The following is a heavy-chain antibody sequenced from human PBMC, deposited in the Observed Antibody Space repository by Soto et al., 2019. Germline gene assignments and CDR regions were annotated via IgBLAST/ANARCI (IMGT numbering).Heavy chain of an antibody. Sequence: GGSLRLSCAASGFIVSSYWMTWVRQAPGKGLEWVSNIKQDGSERYYVDSLKGRFTISRDNAKNSLYLQMNSLRAEDTAVYFCARAYCSSAGCSRTAFDLWGQGTMVTVSS. CDR3: ARAYCSSAGCSRTAFDL. D-gene: IGHD2-2*01. V-gene: IGHV3-7*01. CDR1: GFIVSSYW. J-gene: IGHJ3*01. CDR2: IKQDGSER.